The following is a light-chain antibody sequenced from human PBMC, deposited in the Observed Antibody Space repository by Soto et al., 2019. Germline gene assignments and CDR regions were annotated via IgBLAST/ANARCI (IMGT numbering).Light chain of an antibody. CDR2: QVS. CDR1: QSLVHSYGIDY. V-gene: IGKV2-30*02. CDR3: MQGTHWPIT. Sequence: DVVMTQSPLSLPVTLGQPASISCRSNQSLVHSYGIDYFSWFQQRPGRSPRRLIYQVSNRDSGVPARFSGSGSGTDFALNISRVEAEDVGVYYCMQGTHWPITFGQGTRLEIK. J-gene: IGKJ5*01.